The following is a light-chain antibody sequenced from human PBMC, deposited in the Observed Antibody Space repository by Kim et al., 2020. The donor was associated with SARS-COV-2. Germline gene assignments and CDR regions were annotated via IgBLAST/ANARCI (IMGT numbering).Light chain of an antibody. Sequence: ASVGDRVTITCRASKSIHKWLAWYQQKPGTAPKLLIYDASDLEDGVPSRFNGNGSGTEFSLTIGSLQPDDFATYYCQQYNTSLRTFGQGTKVDIK. CDR3: QQYNTSLRT. J-gene: IGKJ1*01. CDR2: DAS. V-gene: IGKV1-5*01. CDR1: KSIHKW.